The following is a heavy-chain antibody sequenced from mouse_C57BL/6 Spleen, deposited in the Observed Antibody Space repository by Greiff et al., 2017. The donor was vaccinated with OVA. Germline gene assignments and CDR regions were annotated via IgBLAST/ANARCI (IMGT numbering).Heavy chain of an antibody. Sequence: VHLVESGAELVRPGASVTLSCKASGYTFTDYEMHWVKQTPVHGLEWIGAIDPETGGTAYNQKFKGKAILTADKSSSTAYMELRSLTSEDSAVYYCTRPYSNFYAMDYWGQGTSVTVSS. CDR1: GYTFTDYE. D-gene: IGHD2-5*01. CDR3: TRPYSNFYAMDY. J-gene: IGHJ4*01. V-gene: IGHV1-15*01. CDR2: IDPETGGT.